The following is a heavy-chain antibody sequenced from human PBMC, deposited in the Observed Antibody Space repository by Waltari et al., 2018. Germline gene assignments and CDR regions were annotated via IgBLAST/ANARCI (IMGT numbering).Heavy chain of an antibody. CDR3: ARSSPDSGGNSSPELVDY. Sequence: EVQLVESGGGLVQPGGSLRRSCAASGSTFSSYAMHLVRQAPGKGLEYVSAISSSGGSTYYADSVKGRFTISRDNSKNTLYLQMGSLRAEDMAVYYCARSSPDSGGNSSPELVDYWGQGTLVTVSS. CDR1: GSTFSSYA. CDR2: ISSSGGST. V-gene: IGHV3-64*07. J-gene: IGHJ4*02. D-gene: IGHD2-21*02.